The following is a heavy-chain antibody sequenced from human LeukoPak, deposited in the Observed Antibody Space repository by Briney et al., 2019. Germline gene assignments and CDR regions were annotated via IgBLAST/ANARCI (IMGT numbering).Heavy chain of an antibody. Sequence: SVKVSCKASGGTFSSYAISWVRRAPGQGLEWMGGIIPIFGTANYAQKFQGRVTITTDESTSTAYMELSSLRSEDTAVYYCARGGGSYVSWFDPWGQGTLVTVSS. CDR3: ARGGGSYVSWFDP. J-gene: IGHJ5*02. CDR2: IIPIFGTA. V-gene: IGHV1-69*05. D-gene: IGHD1-26*01. CDR1: GGTFSSYA.